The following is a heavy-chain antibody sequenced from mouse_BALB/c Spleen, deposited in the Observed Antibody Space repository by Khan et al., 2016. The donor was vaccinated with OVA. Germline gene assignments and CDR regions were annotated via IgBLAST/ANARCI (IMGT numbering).Heavy chain of an antibody. V-gene: IGHV1-4*01. D-gene: IGHD2-14*01. J-gene: IGHJ3*01. CDR3: VREGAYYRSDGWFAY. CDR2: IIPSNDYT. Sequence: QVQLQQSGAELARPGASVKMSCKASGYTFTTYTIHWVKQRPGQGLEWIGYIIPSNDYTNYNQKFKDRATLTADKSSSTAYMQRSSLTSEDSACYDCVREGAYYRSDGWFAYWGQGTLVTVSA. CDR1: GYTFTTYT.